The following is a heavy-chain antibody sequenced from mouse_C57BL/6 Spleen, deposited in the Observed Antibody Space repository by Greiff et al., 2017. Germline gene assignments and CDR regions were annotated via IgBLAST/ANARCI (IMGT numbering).Heavy chain of an antibody. Sequence: EVHLVESEGGLVQPGGSLSLSCAASGFTFTDYYMSWVRQPPGKALEWLGFIRNKANGYTTEYSASVKGRFTISRDNSQSILYLQMNALRAEDSATYYCARYDGSRGYFDVWGTGTTVTVSS. CDR3: ARYDGSRGYFDV. J-gene: IGHJ1*03. D-gene: IGHD1-1*01. CDR2: IRNKANGYTT. CDR1: GFTFTDYY. V-gene: IGHV7-3*01.